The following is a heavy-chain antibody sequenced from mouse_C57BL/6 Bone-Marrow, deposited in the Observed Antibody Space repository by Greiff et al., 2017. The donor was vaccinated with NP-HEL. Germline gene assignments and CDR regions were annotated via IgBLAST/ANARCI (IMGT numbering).Heavy chain of an antibody. J-gene: IGHJ3*01. D-gene: IGHD2-5*01. CDR3: AMAYYSNTPAC. CDR2: INPGSGGT. Sequence: QVQLKQSGAELVRPGTSVKVSCKASGYAFTNYLIEWVKQRPGQGLEWIGVINPGSGGTNYNEKFKGKATLTADKSSSTAYMQLSSLTSEDSAVYFCAMAYYSNTPACWGQGTLVTVSA. V-gene: IGHV1-54*01. CDR1: GYAFTNYL.